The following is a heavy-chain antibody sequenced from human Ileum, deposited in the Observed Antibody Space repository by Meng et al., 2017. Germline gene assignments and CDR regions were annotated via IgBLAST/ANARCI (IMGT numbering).Heavy chain of an antibody. V-gene: IGHV4-30-4*01. CDR2: IYYSGST. CDR1: GGSISSGDYY. Sequence: QLPESGPVLVTSSQTLSLPCTVSGGSISSGDYYWSWIRQPPGKGLEWIGYIYYSGSTYYNPSLKSRLTISVDTSKNQFSLKLSSVTAADTAVYYCARDRDSSGYYPYWGQGTLVTVSS. D-gene: IGHD3-22*01. CDR3: ARDRDSSGYYPY. J-gene: IGHJ4*02.